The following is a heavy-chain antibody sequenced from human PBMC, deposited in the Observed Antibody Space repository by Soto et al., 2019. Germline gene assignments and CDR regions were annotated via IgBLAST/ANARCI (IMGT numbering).Heavy chain of an antibody. D-gene: IGHD3-16*01. Sequence: GGSLRLSCAASGFTFSSYAMHWVRQAPGKGLEWVAVISYDGSNKYYADSVKGRFTISRDNSKNTLYLQMNSLRAEDTAVYYCAREPGGQRRLYYGMDVWGQGTTVTVSS. CDR3: AREPGGQRRLYYGMDV. V-gene: IGHV3-30-3*01. CDR1: GFTFSSYA. CDR2: ISYDGSNK. J-gene: IGHJ6*02.